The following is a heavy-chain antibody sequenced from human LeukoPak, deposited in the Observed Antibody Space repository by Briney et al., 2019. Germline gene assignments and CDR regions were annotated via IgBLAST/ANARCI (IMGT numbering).Heavy chain of an antibody. Sequence: SETLSLTCAVYGGSFSGYYWSWIRQPPGKGLEWIGEINHSGSTNYNPSLKSRVTIPVDTSKNQFSLKLSSVTAADTAVYYCARQRGYSYVGYWGQGTLVTVSS. V-gene: IGHV4-34*01. CDR3: ARQRGYSYVGY. CDR1: GGSFSGYY. CDR2: INHSGST. D-gene: IGHD5-18*01. J-gene: IGHJ4*02.